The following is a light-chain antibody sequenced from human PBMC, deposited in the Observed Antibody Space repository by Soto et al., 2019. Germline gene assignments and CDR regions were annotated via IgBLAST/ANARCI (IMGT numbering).Light chain of an antibody. CDR2: DMS. CDR1: QSVSNR. CDR3: QQCNNWPLT. V-gene: IGKV3-11*01. J-gene: IGKJ4*01. Sequence: EIVLTQSPDTLYLSPGQRATLSCRASQSVSNRLAWYQQKPDQAPRLVIYDMSRRASGIPARFSGTGSGTDFTLTISSLEPEDFALYYCQQCNNWPLTFGGGTRVEI.